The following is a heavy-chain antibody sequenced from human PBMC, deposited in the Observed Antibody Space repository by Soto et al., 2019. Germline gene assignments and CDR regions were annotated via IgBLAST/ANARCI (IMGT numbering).Heavy chain of an antibody. D-gene: IGHD3-3*01. CDR3: ARDGPPYYDFWSGFFWFDP. V-gene: IGHV1-18*01. J-gene: IGHJ5*02. CDR2: ISAYNGNT. Sequence: ASVKVSCKASGYTFTSYGISWVRQAPGQGLEWMGWISAYNGNTNYAQKLQGRVTMTTDTSTSTAYMELRSLRSDDTAVYYCARDGPPYYDFWSGFFWFDPWGQGTLVTVSS. CDR1: GYTFTSYG.